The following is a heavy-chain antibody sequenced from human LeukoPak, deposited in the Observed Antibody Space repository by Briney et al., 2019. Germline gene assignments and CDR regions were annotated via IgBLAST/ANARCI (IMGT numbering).Heavy chain of an antibody. Sequence: QTGGSLRLSCAASGFTFSTYAMSWDRQAPGKGLEWVSAISGSGGSTYYADSVKGRFTISRDNSKNTLYLQMNSLRAEDTAVYYCAKDREYSGGHSDYWGQGTLVTSPQ. CDR1: GFTFSTYA. J-gene: IGHJ4*02. V-gene: IGHV3-23*01. D-gene: IGHD6-19*01. CDR2: ISGSGGST. CDR3: AKDREYSGGHSDY.